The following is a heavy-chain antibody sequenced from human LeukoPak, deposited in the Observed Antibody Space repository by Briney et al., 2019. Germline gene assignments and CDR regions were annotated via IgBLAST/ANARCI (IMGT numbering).Heavy chain of an antibody. CDR1: GGSISSYY. Sequence: SETLSLTCTVYGGSISSYYWSWIRQPPGKGLEWIGYIYYSGSTNYNPSLKSRVTISVDTSKNQFSLKLSSVTAADTAVYYCARLRRDGYLLWFDPWGQGTLVTVSS. V-gene: IGHV4-59*08. J-gene: IGHJ5*02. D-gene: IGHD5-24*01. CDR2: IYYSGST. CDR3: ARLRRDGYLLWFDP.